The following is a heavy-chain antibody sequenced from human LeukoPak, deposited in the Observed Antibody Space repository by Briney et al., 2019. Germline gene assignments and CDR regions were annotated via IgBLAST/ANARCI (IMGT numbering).Heavy chain of an antibody. CDR3: ATSEWYYYDSSGYLNGFDY. CDR2: FDPEDGET. D-gene: IGHD3-22*01. CDR1: GYTLTELS. J-gene: IGHJ4*02. V-gene: IGHV1-24*01. Sequence: GASVKVSFKVSGYTLTELSMHWVRQAPGKGREWMGGFDPEDGETIYAQKFQGRVTMTEDTSTDTAYMELSSLRSEDTAVYYCATSEWYYYDSSGYLNGFDYWGQGTLVTVSS.